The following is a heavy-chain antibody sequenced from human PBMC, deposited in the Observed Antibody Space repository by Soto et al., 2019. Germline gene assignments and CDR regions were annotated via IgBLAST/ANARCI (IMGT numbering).Heavy chain of an antibody. CDR2: ISYDGSNK. CDR3: ARDIVLVPAAMLRVVGYYYYGMDV. J-gene: IGHJ6*02. Sequence: QVQLVESGGGVVQPGRSLRLSCAASGFTFSSYGMHWVRQAPGKGLEWVAVISYDGSNKYYADSVKGRFTISRDNSKNTLYLQMNSLRAEATAVYYCARDIVLVPAAMLRVVGYYYYGMDVWGQGTTVTVSS. CDR1: GFTFSSYG. V-gene: IGHV3-30*03. D-gene: IGHD2-2*01.